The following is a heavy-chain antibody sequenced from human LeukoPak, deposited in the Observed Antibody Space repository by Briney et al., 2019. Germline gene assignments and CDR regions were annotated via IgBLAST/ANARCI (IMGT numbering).Heavy chain of an antibody. D-gene: IGHD6-19*01. J-gene: IGHJ4*02. CDR1: GYTFTTCD. V-gene: IGHV1-8*01. CDR3: TRWASGRRDY. Sequence: GASVKVSCKASGYTFTTCDINWGRQATGQGLEWMGWMNPNSGNTGYAQSLQGRVTMTRDTSISTAYMELSNLRSEDTGIYYCTRWASGRRDYWGQGTLVTVSS. CDR2: MNPNSGNT.